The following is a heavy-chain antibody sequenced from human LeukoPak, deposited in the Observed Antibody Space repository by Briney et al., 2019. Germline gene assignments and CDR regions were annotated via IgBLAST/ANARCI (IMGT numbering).Heavy chain of an antibody. CDR2: IWYDGSNK. CDR3: ARAIGSGWSCDY. Sequence: PGGSLRLSCAASGFTFSSYAMSWVRQAPGKGLEWVAIIWYDGSNKYHADSVKGRFTISRDNSKNTLDLHMNSLRAEDTAMYYCARAIGSGWSCDYWGQGTLVTVSS. J-gene: IGHJ4*02. V-gene: IGHV3-33*08. CDR1: GFTFSSYA. D-gene: IGHD6-19*01.